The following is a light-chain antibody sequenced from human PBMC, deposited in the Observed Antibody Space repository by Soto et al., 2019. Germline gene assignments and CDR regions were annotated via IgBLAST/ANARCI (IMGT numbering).Light chain of an antibody. V-gene: IGLV2-8*01. CDR1: SSDIGGYNY. Sequence: TRTSSDIGGYNYVSWYQQHPGKAPKLMIYEVSKRPSGVPDRFSGSKSGNTASLTVSGLQAEDEADYYCSSYAGTTGVFGTGTKVTVL. CDR2: EVS. CDR3: SSYAGTTGV. J-gene: IGLJ1*01.